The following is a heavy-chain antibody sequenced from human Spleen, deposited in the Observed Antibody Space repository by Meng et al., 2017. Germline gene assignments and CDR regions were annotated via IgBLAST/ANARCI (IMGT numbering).Heavy chain of an antibody. D-gene: IGHD3-22*01. CDR2: VYTSGTT. V-gene: IGHV4-61*02. J-gene: IGHJ3*02. CDR1: GDSISSGSYY. CDR3: ARDSLHYDSSGYRDHGAFDI. Sequence: SETLSLTCTVSGDSISSGSYYWTWIRQPAGKGLEWIGRVYTSGTTNYNPSLKSRVTISVDTSKNQFSLRLSSVTAADTAVYFCARDSLHYDSSGYRDHGAFDIWGQGTMVTVSS.